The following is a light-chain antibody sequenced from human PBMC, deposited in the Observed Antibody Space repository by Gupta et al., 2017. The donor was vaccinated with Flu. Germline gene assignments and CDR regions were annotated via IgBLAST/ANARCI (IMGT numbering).Light chain of an antibody. CDR3: QSFDSSDHGAV. Sequence: GSNAGNLVQLYQQRPRSATTTVIYDDDSSPSGVRVRISVSVDSSANSASLAISGLQTEDEADYYCQSFDSSDHGAVFGGGTKLTVL. CDR2: DDD. CDR1: GSNAGNL. J-gene: IGLJ2*01. V-gene: IGLV6-57*02.